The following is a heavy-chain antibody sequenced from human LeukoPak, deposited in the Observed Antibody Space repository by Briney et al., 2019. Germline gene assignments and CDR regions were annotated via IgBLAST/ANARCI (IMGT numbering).Heavy chain of an antibody. V-gene: IGHV1-8*01. Sequence: RASVKVSCKASGYTFTSCDINWVRQATGQGLEWMGWMNPNSGNTGYGQSFQGRITMTRGISIGTAYMELSNLTSEDTAIYYCTRGSSGRRDNWGQGTLVTVSA. D-gene: IGHD6-19*01. CDR3: TRGSSGRRDN. CDR1: GYTFTSCD. J-gene: IGHJ4*02. CDR2: MNPNSGNT.